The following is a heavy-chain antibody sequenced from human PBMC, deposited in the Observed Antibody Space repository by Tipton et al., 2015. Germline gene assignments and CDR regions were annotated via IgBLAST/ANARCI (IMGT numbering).Heavy chain of an antibody. D-gene: IGHD6-19*01. J-gene: IGHJ6*02. Sequence: TLSLTCAVSRGSISSTNWWSWVRQPPGKGLEWIGEIYHSGSTNYNPSLQSRVSISVDKSKNQFSLKLSSVTAADTAVYYCARIAVAGNYYGMDVWGQGTTVTVSS. CDR3: ARIAVAGNYYGMDV. CDR1: RGSISSTNW. V-gene: IGHV4-4*02. CDR2: IYHSGST.